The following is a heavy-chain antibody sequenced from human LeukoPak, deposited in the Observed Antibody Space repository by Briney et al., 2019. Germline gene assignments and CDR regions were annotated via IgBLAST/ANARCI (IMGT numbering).Heavy chain of an antibody. Sequence: GASVKVSCKASGGTFSSYAISWVRQAPGQGLEWMGGIIPIFGTANYAQKFQGRVTITADESTSTAYMELSSLRSEDTAVYYCAKTVWVLRFSQTLYYFDYWGQGTLVPVSS. V-gene: IGHV1-69*13. D-gene: IGHD3-3*01. CDR2: IIPIFGTA. CDR1: GGTFSSYA. J-gene: IGHJ4*02. CDR3: AKTVWVLRFSQTLYYFDY.